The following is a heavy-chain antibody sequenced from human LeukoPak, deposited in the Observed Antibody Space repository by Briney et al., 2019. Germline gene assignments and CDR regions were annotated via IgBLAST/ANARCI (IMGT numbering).Heavy chain of an antibody. Sequence: GGSLRLSCAASGFTFSSYAMHWVRQAPGKGLEWVAVISYDGSNKYYADSVKGRFTISRDNSKNTLYLQMNSLRAEDTAAYYCARGLRTTDYWGQGTLVTVSS. CDR3: ARGLRTTDY. CDR1: GFTFSSYA. V-gene: IGHV3-30-3*01. J-gene: IGHJ4*02. D-gene: IGHD1-7*01. CDR2: ISYDGSNK.